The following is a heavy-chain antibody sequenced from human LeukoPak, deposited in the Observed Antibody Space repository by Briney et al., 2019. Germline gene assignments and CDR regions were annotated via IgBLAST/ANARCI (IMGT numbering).Heavy chain of an antibody. CDR2: IIPIFGTA. Sequence: GSSVKVSXKASGGTFSSYAISWVRQDPGQGLEWMGRIIPIFGTANYAQKFQGRVTITTDESTSTAYMELSSLRSEDTAVYYCARGAQWELHYFDYWGQGTLVTVSS. CDR3: ARGAQWELHYFDY. D-gene: IGHD1-26*01. V-gene: IGHV1-69*05. J-gene: IGHJ4*02. CDR1: GGTFSSYA.